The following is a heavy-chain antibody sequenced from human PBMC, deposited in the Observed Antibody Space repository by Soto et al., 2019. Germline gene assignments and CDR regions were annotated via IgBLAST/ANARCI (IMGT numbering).Heavy chain of an antibody. CDR3: VEDGSSGWPYFYDMDV. J-gene: IGHJ6*02. CDR1: GFTFSSYG. V-gene: IGHV3-30*18. D-gene: IGHD6-19*01. CDR2: ISYDGRNK. Sequence: QVQLVESGGGVVQPGRSLRLSCAASGFTFSSYGMHWVRQAPGKGLEWVAVISYDGRNKYYAAAVKGRFTISRDNSKNTLYLQMSSLRAEDTAVYYCVEDGSSGWPYFYDMDVWGQGTTVTVSS.